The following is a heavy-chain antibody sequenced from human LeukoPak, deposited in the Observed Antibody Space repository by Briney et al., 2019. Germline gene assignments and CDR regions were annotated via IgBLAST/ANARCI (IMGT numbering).Heavy chain of an antibody. V-gene: IGHV4-34*01. D-gene: IGHD3-9*01. Sequence: SETLSLTCAVYGGSFSGYYWSWIRQPPGKGLEWIGEINHSGSTNYNPSLKSRVTISVDTSKNQFSLKLSSVTAADTAVYYCATLRGYFDWLLNWFDPWGQGTLVTVYS. J-gene: IGHJ5*02. CDR2: INHSGST. CDR3: ATLRGYFDWLLNWFDP. CDR1: GGSFSGYY.